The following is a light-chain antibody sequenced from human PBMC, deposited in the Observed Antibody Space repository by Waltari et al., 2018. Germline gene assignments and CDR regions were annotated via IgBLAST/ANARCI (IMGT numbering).Light chain of an antibody. CDR3: FSYAGRATGV. CDR1: SSDVGKYQL. CDR2: EGS. Sequence: QSALTQPASVSGSPGQSIPISCTGTSSDVGKYQLVSWYQPHPGKATKLILYEGSQRPSGVSDRFSGSKSGNTASLTISGLQAEDEADYYCFSYAGRATGVFGGGTKLTVL. J-gene: IGLJ2*01. V-gene: IGLV2-23*01.